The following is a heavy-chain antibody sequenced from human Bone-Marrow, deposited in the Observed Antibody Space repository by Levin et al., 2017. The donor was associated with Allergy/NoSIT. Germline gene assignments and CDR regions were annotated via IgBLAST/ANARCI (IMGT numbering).Heavy chain of an antibody. Sequence: GGSLRLSCAASGFTFSNYGLHWARQAPGKGLEWVAVISYDGGKQYYADSVKDRFTISRDNSNNTVYLQMSSLKTEDTAVYYCAKGIMATTPGVYYFYFYGRDVWGQGTTVTVTS. CDR3: AKGIMATTPGVYYFYFYGRDV. CDR1: GFTFSNYG. J-gene: IGHJ6*02. CDR2: ISYDGGKQ. D-gene: IGHD1-26*01. V-gene: IGHV3-30*18.